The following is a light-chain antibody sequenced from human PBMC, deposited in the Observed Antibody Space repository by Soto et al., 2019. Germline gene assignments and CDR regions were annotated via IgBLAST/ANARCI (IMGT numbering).Light chain of an antibody. CDR3: QQYGSSPKT. Sequence: EIVLTQSPDTLSLSPGGRATLSCRASQSVTTRLAWYQQKPGQAPRLLIYGASSRATGIPDRFSGSGSGTDFTLTISRLEPEDFAVYYCQQYGSSPKTFGQGTKVDIK. CDR2: GAS. V-gene: IGKV3-20*01. CDR1: QSVTTR. J-gene: IGKJ1*01.